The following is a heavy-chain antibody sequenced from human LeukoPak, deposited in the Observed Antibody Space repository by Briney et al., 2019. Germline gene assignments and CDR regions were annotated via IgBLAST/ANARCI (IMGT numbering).Heavy chain of an antibody. V-gene: IGHV3-23*01. Sequence: PGGSLRLSCAASGFTFSSYAMSWVRQAPGKGLEWVSAISGSGGSTYYADSVKGRFTISSDNSKNTLYLQMNSLRAEDTAVYYCAKDRQWLVRYFDYWGQGTLVTVSS. CDR1: GFTFSSYA. CDR3: AKDRQWLVRYFDY. D-gene: IGHD6-19*01. CDR2: ISGSGGST. J-gene: IGHJ4*02.